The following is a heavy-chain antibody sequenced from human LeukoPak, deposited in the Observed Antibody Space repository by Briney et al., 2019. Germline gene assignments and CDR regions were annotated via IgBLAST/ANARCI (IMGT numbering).Heavy chain of an antibody. D-gene: IGHD5-12*01. CDR2: ISGSGGST. J-gene: IGHJ4*02. Sequence: AGGSLRLSCAASGFTFSSYAMSWVRQAPGKGLEWVSAISGSGGSTYYADSVKGRFTISGDNSKNTLYLQMNSLRAEDTAVYYCAFSGYSGYDPIDYWGQGTLVTVSS. CDR3: AFSGYSGYDPIDY. V-gene: IGHV3-23*01. CDR1: GFTFSSYA.